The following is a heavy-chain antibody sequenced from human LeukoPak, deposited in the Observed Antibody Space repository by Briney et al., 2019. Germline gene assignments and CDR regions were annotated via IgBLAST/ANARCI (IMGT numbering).Heavy chain of an antibody. J-gene: IGHJ4*02. CDR2: IYHSGST. V-gene: IGHV4-38-2*01. CDR1: GYSISSGHY. D-gene: IGHD5-12*01. Sequence: SETLSLTCAVSGYSISSGHYWGWIRQPPGKGLEWIGSIYHSGSTYYNPSLKSRVTISVDTSKNQFSLKLSSVTAADTAVYYCARTGYSGYVSDFDYWGQGTLVTVSS. CDR3: ARTGYSGYVSDFDY.